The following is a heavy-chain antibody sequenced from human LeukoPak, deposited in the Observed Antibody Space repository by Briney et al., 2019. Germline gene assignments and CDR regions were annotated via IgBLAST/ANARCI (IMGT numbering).Heavy chain of an antibody. J-gene: IGHJ5*02. CDR3: ARGPMGYCSGGSCYSDSSGPNPA. Sequence: PGGSLRLSCAASGFTFSSYAMHWVRQAPGKGLEWVAVISYDGSNKYYADSVKGRFTISRDNSKNTLYLQMNSLRAEDTAVYYCARGPMGYCSGGSCYSDSSGPNPAWGQGTLVTVSS. CDR2: ISYDGSNK. V-gene: IGHV3-30*01. CDR1: GFTFSSYA. D-gene: IGHD2-15*01.